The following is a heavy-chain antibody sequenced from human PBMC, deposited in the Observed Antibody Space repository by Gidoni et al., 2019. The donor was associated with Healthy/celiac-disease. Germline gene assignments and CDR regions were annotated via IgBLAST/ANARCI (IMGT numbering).Heavy chain of an antibody. D-gene: IGHD3-22*01. CDR2: INPNSGGT. CDR3: ARSMIVVDHYYYGMDV. CDR1: GYTFTGYY. V-gene: IGHV1-2*04. Sequence: QVQLVQSGAEVKKPGASVKVSCKASGYTFTGYYMHWVRQAPGQGLEWMGWINPNSGGTNYAQKFQGWVTMTRDTFISTAYMELSRLRSDDTAVYYCARSMIVVDHYYYGMDVWGQGTTVTVSS. J-gene: IGHJ6*02.